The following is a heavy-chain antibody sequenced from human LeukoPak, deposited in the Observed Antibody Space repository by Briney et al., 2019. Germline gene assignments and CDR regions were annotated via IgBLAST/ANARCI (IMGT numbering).Heavy chain of an antibody. CDR3: ARAYYGGNSNWFDP. V-gene: IGHV4-59*01. Sequence: SETLSLTCTVSGGSISSYYWSWIRQPPGKGLEWIGYIYYSGSTNYNPSLKSRVTISVDTSKNQFSLKLSSVTAADTAVYYCARAYYGGNSNWFDPWGQGTLVTVSS. CDR2: IYYSGST. J-gene: IGHJ5*02. D-gene: IGHD4-23*01. CDR1: GGSISSYY.